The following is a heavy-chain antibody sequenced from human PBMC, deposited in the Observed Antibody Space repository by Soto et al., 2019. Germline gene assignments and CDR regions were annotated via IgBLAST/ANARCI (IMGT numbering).Heavy chain of an antibody. D-gene: IGHD1-26*01. J-gene: IGHJ6*02. CDR3: AKDPPRGATTHYYYGMDV. CDR2: ISYDGSNK. V-gene: IGHV3-30*18. CDR1: GFTFSSYG. Sequence: PGGSLRLSCAASGFTFSSYGMHWVRQAPGKGLEWVAVISYDGSNKYYADSVKGRFTISRDNSKNTLYLQMNSLRAEDTAVYYCAKDPPRGATTHYYYGMDVWGQGTTVTVSS.